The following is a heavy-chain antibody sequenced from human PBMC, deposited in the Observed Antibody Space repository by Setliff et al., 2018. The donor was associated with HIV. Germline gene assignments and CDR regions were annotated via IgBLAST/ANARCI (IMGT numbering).Heavy chain of an antibody. V-gene: IGHV4-4*09. CDR3: ARLDSSIFGTIKPLHHFDY. Sequence: SETLSLTCSVSGGSISGHFWSWIRQSPGKGLEWIGYIYGNGNTKYNRFLNSRVTMSVDTSENQFSLNLNSVTAADTAMYYCARLDSSIFGTIKPLHHFDYWGQGLMVTVSS. D-gene: IGHD3-3*01. CDR1: GGSISGHF. J-gene: IGHJ4*01. CDR2: IYGNGNT.